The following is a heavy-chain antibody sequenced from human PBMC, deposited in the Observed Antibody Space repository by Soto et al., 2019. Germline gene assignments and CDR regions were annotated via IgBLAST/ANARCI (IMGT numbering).Heavy chain of an antibody. Sequence: EVNLVESGGGLVQPGGSLRLSCAASGFMVSNHYVSWVRQAPGKGLEWVSVTYSAGTTNYADSVKGRFTISRDNSKNTLDLQMTSLRADDTAMYYCARWVTVYGGLDYWGQGTLVTVSS. CDR1: GFMVSNHY. V-gene: IGHV3-66*01. CDR3: ARWVTVYGGLDY. D-gene: IGHD2-8*01. CDR2: TYSAGTT. J-gene: IGHJ4*02.